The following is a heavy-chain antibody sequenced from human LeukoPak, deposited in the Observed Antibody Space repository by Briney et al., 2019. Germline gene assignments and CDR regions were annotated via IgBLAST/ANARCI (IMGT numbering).Heavy chain of an antibody. V-gene: IGHV3-48*03. Sequence: GGSLRLSCAASGFTFSSYEMNWVRQAPGKGLEWVSYISSSGSTIYYADSVKGRFTISRDNAKNSLYLQMNSLRAEDTAVYYCARDSRYCSGGSCPQDYWGQGALVTVSS. CDR3: ARDSRYCSGGSCPQDY. CDR2: ISSSGSTI. CDR1: GFTFSSYE. D-gene: IGHD2-15*01. J-gene: IGHJ4*02.